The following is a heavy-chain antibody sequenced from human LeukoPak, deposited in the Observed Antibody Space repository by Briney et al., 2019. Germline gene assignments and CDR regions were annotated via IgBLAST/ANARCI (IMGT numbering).Heavy chain of an antibody. D-gene: IGHD3-22*01. Sequence: PGGSLRLSCAASGFTFSSYAMSWVRQAPGKGLEWVAHVKPDGSEKSYADSVKGRFTISRDNAQNSLYLQMNSLRAEDTAVYYCARDRGYYVFDYWGQGTLVTVSS. CDR3: ARDRGYYVFDY. CDR1: GFTFSSYA. J-gene: IGHJ4*02. CDR2: VKPDGSEK. V-gene: IGHV3-7*01.